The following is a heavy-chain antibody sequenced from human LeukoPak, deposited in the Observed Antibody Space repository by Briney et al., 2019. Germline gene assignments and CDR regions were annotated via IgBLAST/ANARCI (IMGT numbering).Heavy chain of an antibody. CDR1: GYTFTGYY. V-gene: IGHV1-2*02. CDR2: INPNSGGT. Sequence: ASVKVSCKASGYTFTGYYMHWVRQAPGQGLEWMGWINPNSGGTNYAQKFQGRVTMTRDTSISTAYMELSRLRSDDTAVYYCARGGTLRKLRFLEWLSFGAQGTLVTVSS. D-gene: IGHD3-3*01. CDR3: ARGGTLRKLRFLEWLSF. J-gene: IGHJ4*02.